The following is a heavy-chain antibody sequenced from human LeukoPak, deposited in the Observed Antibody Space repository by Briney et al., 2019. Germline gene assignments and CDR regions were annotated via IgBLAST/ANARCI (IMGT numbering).Heavy chain of an antibody. Sequence: PVESLKISCKGSGYSFTSYWIGWVRQMPGKGLEWMGIIYPGDSDSRYSPSFQGQVTISADKSISTAYLQWSSLKASDTAMYYCARGESPPRWAWGPPYYFDYWGQGTLVTVSS. V-gene: IGHV5-51*01. D-gene: IGHD5-24*01. J-gene: IGHJ4*02. CDR3: ARGESPPRWAWGPPYYFDY. CDR1: GYSFTSYW. CDR2: IYPGDSDS.